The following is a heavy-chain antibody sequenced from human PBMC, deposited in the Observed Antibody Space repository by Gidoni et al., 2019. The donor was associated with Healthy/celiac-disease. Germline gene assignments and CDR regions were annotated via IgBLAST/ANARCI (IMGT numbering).Heavy chain of an antibody. J-gene: IGHJ4*02. CDR1: GCPISSYY. CDR3: ARVPGYSSGWPIFDY. CDR2: IYTSGST. V-gene: IGHV4-4*07. Sequence: QVQLQESGPGLVKPSETLSLTCTVSGCPISSYYWRWIRQPAGKGLEWIGGIYTSGSTNYNPSLKSRVTMSVDTSKNQFSLKLSSVTAADTAVYYCARVPGYSSGWPIFDYWGQGTLVTVSS. D-gene: IGHD6-19*01.